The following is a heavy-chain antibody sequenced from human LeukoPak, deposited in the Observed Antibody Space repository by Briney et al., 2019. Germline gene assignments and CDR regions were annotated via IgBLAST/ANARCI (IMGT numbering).Heavy chain of an antibody. V-gene: IGHV1-46*01. D-gene: IGHD3-3*01. CDR2: INPSGGST. J-gene: IGHJ6*02. CDR1: GYTFTNYY. CDR3: ARAEWHGMDV. Sequence: RASVKVSCKASGYTFTNYYMHWVRQAPGQGLEWMGIINPSGGSTSYAQKFQGRVTMTRDTSTSTVYMELSGLGSEDTAVYYCARAEWHGMDVWGQGTTVTVSS.